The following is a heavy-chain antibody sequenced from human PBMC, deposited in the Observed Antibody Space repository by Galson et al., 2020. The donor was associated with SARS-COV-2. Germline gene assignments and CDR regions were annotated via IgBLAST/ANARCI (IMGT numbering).Heavy chain of an antibody. J-gene: IGHJ4*02. CDR1: GYSFTSYW. V-gene: IGHV5-51*01. CDR3: ARKGVWFGEGIFDY. Sequence: GESLKISCKGSGYSFTSYWNGCVRQMPGKGLEWIGIIYPGDSDTRYSPSIQGQVTISADKSISTAYLQWSSLKASDTAMYYCARKGVWFGEGIFDYWGQGTLVTVSS. D-gene: IGHD3-10*01. CDR2: IYPGDSDT.